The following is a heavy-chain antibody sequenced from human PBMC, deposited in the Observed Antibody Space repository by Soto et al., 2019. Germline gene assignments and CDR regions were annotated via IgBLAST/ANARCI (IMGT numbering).Heavy chain of an antibody. CDR1: GGTFSSYA. Sequence: ASVKVSCKASGGTFSSYAISWVRQAPGQGLEWMGIINPSGGSTSYAQKFQGRVTMTRDTSTSTVYMELSSLRSEDTAVYYCARDRGSTTVVTGDAFDIWGQGTMVTVSS. J-gene: IGHJ3*02. D-gene: IGHD4-17*01. V-gene: IGHV1-46*01. CDR2: INPSGGST. CDR3: ARDRGSTTVVTGDAFDI.